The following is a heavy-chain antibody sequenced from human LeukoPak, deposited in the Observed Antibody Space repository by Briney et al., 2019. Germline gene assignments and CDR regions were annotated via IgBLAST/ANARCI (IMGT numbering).Heavy chain of an antibody. CDR2: INPNNGGT. J-gene: IGHJ5*02. CDR1: GYTFTGYY. CDR3: ARDVTMEYTGTFDP. V-gene: IGHV1-2*02. Sequence: GASVKVSRKASGYTFTGYYMHWVRQAPGQGLEGIGWINPNNGGTNHAQNFQGRVTMTKNPTISTAYMELNGLTSDDTAVYYCARDVTMEYTGTFDPWGQGTLVTVSP. D-gene: IGHD4/OR15-4a*01.